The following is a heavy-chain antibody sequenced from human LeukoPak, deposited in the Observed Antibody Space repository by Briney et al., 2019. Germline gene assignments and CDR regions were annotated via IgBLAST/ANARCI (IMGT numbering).Heavy chain of an antibody. Sequence: GASVKVSCKASGGTFSSYAISWVRQAPGQGLEWVGGIIPIFGTANYAQKFQGRVTITADESTSTAYMELSSLRSEDTAVYYCARGPEFGSSWYDLWGQGTLVTVSS. V-gene: IGHV1-69*01. CDR1: GGTFSSYA. J-gene: IGHJ5*02. D-gene: IGHD6-13*01. CDR3: ARGPEFGSSWYDL. CDR2: IIPIFGTA.